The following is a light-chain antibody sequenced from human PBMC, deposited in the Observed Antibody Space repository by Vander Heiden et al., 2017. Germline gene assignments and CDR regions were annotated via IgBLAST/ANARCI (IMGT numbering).Light chain of an antibody. J-gene: IGKJ2*01. CDR1: QSVLYSSNNKNY. V-gene: IGKV4-1*01. Sequence: DIVMTQSPDSLAESLGERATINCKSSQSVLYSSNNKNYLAWYQQKPGQPPKLLIYWASTRESGVPDRFSGSGSGTDFTLTISSLQAEDVAVYYCQHRGAFGQGTKLEIK. CDR3: QHRGA. CDR2: WAS.